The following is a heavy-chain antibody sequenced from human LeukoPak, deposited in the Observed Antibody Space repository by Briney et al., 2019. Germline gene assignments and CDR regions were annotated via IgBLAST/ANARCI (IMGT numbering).Heavy chain of an antibody. V-gene: IGHV4-59*08. CDR2: IYYSGST. J-gene: IGHJ4*02. D-gene: IGHD2-8*02. CDR1: GGSISSYY. Sequence: PSETLSLTCTVSGGSISSYYWSWIRQPPGKGLEWIGYIYYSGSTNYNPSLKCRVTISVDTSKNQFSLKLSSVTAADTAVYYCARTLGGVYYFDYWGQGTLVTVSS. CDR3: ARTLGGVYYFDY.